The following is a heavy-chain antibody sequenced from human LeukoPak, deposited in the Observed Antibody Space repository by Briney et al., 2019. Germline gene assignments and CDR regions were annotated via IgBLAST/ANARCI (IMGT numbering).Heavy chain of an antibody. CDR2: IRTKRDGGAA. V-gene: IGHV3-49*04. CDR1: GLTFGDYA. CDR3: TRDPPPFP. Sequence: PGGSLRLSCTTSGLTFGDYAIAWVRQAPGKGLEWVSFIRTKRDGGAADYAASVQGRFTMSRDDPKSIAYLQMNSLKSEDTGVYYCTRDPPPFPWGQGTLVTVSS. J-gene: IGHJ5*02.